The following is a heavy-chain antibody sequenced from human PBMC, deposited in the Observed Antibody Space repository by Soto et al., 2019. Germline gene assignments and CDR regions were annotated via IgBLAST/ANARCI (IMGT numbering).Heavy chain of an antibody. CDR3: ARVKSVAGILAGQIDY. CDR2: INPNSGGT. J-gene: IGHJ4*02. V-gene: IGHV1-2*02. D-gene: IGHD6-19*01. Sequence: GASVKVSCKASGYTFTGYYMHWVRQAPGQGLEWMGWINPNSGGTNYAQKFQGRVTMTRDTSISTAYMELSRLRSDDTAVYYCARVKSVAGILAGQIDYWGQGTLVTVSS. CDR1: GYTFTGYY.